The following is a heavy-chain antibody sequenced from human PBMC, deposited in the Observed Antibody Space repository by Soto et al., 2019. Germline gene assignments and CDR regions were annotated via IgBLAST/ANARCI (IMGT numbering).Heavy chain of an antibody. Sequence: QVQLQESGPGLVKPSGTLSLTCAVSGGSISSSHWWTWVRQSPGKGLEYIGEISHSGTSNSNPSLKSHVTLSVDKSKNRFSLTLTSVTAADTAVYYCARVVLTITRGAFDAWGQGTLVIVSS. J-gene: IGHJ3*01. CDR2: ISHSGTS. V-gene: IGHV4-4*02. CDR3: ARVVLTITRGAFDA. CDR1: GGSISSSHW. D-gene: IGHD3-9*01.